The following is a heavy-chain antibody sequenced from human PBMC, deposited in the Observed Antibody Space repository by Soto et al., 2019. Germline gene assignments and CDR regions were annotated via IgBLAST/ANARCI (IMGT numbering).Heavy chain of an antibody. V-gene: IGHV4-61*01. CDR1: GGSVSNKTYY. CDR2: VYYSGTT. CDR3: ARTTAVPNTLRSRYFFDY. J-gene: IGHJ4*02. D-gene: IGHD4-17*01. Sequence: SETLSLTCSVSGGSVSNKTYYWSWLRQPTGKRLEWIGYVYYSGTTNYNPSLKSRVTISVDLSKNQFSLRLSSVTTADTALYYCARTTAVPNTLRSRYFFDYWGQGTLVTVSS.